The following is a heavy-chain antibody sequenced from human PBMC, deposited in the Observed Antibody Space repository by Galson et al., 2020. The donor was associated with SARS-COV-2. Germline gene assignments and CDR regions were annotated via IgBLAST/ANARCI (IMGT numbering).Heavy chain of an antibody. Sequence: SETLSLTCTFYGGSFSAHYWSWIRQPPGKGLEWIGEINHSGSTNYNPSLKSQAIISIDTPKNQFSLKLSSVTAADTAVYYCARVGGRGAGTYYNAFDMWGQGTTVTVSS. CDR2: INHSGST. CDR1: GGSFSAHY. J-gene: IGHJ3*02. CDR3: ARVGGRGAGTYYNAFDM. V-gene: IGHV4-34*01. D-gene: IGHD3-10*01.